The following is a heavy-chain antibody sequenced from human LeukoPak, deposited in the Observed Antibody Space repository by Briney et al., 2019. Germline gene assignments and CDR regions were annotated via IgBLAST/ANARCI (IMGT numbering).Heavy chain of an antibody. CDR2: INPKSGGT. D-gene: IGHD4-17*01. CDR3: ARVQGYGDYFDY. CDR1: GYTLTGYY. V-gene: IGHV1-2*02. J-gene: IGHJ4*02. Sequence: ASVKVSCKASGYTLTGYYMHWVRQAPGQGLEWMGWINPKSGGTKYAQKFQGRVTMTRDTSITTAYMELSRLRSDDTAVYYCARVQGYGDYFDYWGQGTPLTVSS.